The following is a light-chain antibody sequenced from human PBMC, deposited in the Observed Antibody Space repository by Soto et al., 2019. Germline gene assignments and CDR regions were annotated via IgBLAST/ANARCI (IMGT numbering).Light chain of an antibody. Sequence: QSVLTQPPSVSGAPGQRVTISCTGRSSNIGSYDVHWYQQLPGAAPKLLIDGKNNRPSWVPDRFSGSKSGTSASLAITGLQAEDEAEYYCQTHDSGLSTYNYVFGTGTKLTVL. CDR1: SSNIGSYD. CDR3: QTHDSGLSTYNYV. J-gene: IGLJ1*01. V-gene: IGLV1-40*01. CDR2: GKN.